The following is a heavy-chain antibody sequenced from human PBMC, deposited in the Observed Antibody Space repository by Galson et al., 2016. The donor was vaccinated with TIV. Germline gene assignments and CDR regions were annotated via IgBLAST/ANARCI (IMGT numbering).Heavy chain of an antibody. CDR2: ISSTSSYT. J-gene: IGHJ4*02. CDR3: ARDPFFGSGSYYSVLWYFDY. D-gene: IGHD3-10*01. V-gene: IGHV3-21*01. Sequence: SLRLSCADSVFPFSGFSMNWVRQTPGKGLEWVAFISSTSSYTYYADSVRGRFTIPRDNANNIVYLQMSSLRVEDTAVYYCARDPFFGSGSYYSVLWYFDYWGQGTQVTVAS. CDR1: VFPFSGFS.